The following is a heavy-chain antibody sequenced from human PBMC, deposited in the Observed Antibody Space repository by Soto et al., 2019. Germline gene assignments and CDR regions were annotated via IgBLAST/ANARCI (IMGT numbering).Heavy chain of an antibody. CDR1: RDSISRCYY. V-gene: IGHV4-38-2*01. J-gene: IGHJ4*02. D-gene: IGHD3-3*01. CDR3: AGADNVGYYPH. CDR2: IYHSGTT. Sequence: EAVPLPGAFSRDSISRCYYGAWIRRPPGKGLEYIGRIYHSGTTYYNPSLMSLVTISVDTSKNQFSLNLRSVTAADSAVYYCAGADNVGYYPHLGQGTLVTVSS.